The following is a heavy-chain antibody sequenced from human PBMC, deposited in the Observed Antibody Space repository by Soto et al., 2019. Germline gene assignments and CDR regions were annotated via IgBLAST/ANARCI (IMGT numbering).Heavy chain of an antibody. Sequence: EVQLLESGGGLVQPGGSLRLSCAASGFTFSTYVMSWVRQASGKGLEWVSSISSSGGTTSYADTVKGRFTISRDNSKSTLYLQMNSLTVADTAVYSFAKGRNSTITLFDYWGQGILVTVSS. CDR1: GFTFSTYV. J-gene: IGHJ4*02. V-gene: IGHV3-23*01. CDR3: AKGRNSTITLFDY. D-gene: IGHD6-13*01. CDR2: ISSSGGTT.